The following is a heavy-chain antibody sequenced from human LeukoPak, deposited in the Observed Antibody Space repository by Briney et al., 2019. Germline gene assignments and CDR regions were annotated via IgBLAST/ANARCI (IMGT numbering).Heavy chain of an antibody. J-gene: IGHJ4*02. CDR3: ARVQFRWELLHEIDY. CDR2: INPSGGST. D-gene: IGHD1-26*01. Sequence: ASVKVSCKASGYTFTSYYMHWVRQAPGQGLEWMGIINPSGGSTSYAQKFQGRVTMTRDTSTSTAYMELRSLRSDDTAVYYCARVQFRWELLHEIDYWGQGTLVTVSS. CDR1: GYTFTSYY. V-gene: IGHV1-46*01.